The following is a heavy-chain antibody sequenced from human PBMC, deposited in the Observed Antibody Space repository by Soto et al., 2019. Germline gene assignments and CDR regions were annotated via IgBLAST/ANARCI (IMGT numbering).Heavy chain of an antibody. CDR3: ARASGGYSGSYYRHDAFDI. D-gene: IGHD1-26*01. CDR1: GGSISSYY. CDR2: IYYSGST. Sequence: SETLSLTCTVSGGSISSYYWSWIRQPPGKGLEWIGYIYYSGSTNYNPSLKSRVTISVDTSKNQFSLKLSSVTAADTAVYYCARASGGYSGSYYRHDAFDIWGQGTMVTVS. J-gene: IGHJ3*02. V-gene: IGHV4-59*01.